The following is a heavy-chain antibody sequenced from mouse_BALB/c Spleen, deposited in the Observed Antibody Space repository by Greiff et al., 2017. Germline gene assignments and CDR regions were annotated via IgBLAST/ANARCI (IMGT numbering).Heavy chain of an antibody. V-gene: IGHV14-4*02. J-gene: IGHJ3*01. CDR1: GFNIKDYY. CDR2: IDPENGDT. D-gene: IGHD2-4*01. Sequence: EVQLVESGAELVRSGASVKLSCTASGFNIKDYYMHWVKQRPEQGLEWIGWIDPENGDTEYAPKFQGKATMTADTSSNTAYLQLSSLTSEDTAVYYCNAPYDYERERFAYWGQGTLVTVSA. CDR3: NAPYDYERERFAY.